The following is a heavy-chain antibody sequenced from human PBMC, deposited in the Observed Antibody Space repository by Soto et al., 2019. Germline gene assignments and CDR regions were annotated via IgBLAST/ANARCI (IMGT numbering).Heavy chain of an antibody. CDR3: ARDSVHIVLMVYATNYYYMDV. CDR1: GFTFSSYG. V-gene: IGHV3-33*01. J-gene: IGHJ6*03. D-gene: IGHD2-8*01. Sequence: GGSLRLSCAASGFTFSSYGMHWVRQAPGKGLEWVAVIWYDGSNKYYADSVKGRFTISRDNSKNTLYLQMNSLRAEDTAVYYCARDSVHIVLMVYATNYYYMDVWGKGTTVTVSS. CDR2: IWYDGSNK.